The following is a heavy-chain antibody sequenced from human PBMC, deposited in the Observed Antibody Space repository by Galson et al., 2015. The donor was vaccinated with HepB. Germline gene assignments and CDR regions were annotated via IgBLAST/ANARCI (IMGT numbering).Heavy chain of an antibody. CDR3: AKDHSYGDLTGALDY. Sequence: SLRLSCAVSGLTFSSYAMSWVRQAPGKGLEWVSGISGSGGSTYFADSVQGRFTISRDNSKNTLYLQMNSLRAEDTAVYYCAKDHSYGDLTGALDYWGQGTLVTVSS. J-gene: IGHJ4*02. D-gene: IGHD4-17*01. V-gene: IGHV3-23*01. CDR2: ISGSGGST. CDR1: GLTFSSYA.